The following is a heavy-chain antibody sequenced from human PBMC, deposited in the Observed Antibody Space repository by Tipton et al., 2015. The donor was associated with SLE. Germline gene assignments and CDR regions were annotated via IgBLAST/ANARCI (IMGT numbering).Heavy chain of an antibody. D-gene: IGHD6-19*01. Sequence: SLRLSCAASGFTFSSYWMSWVRQAPGKGLEWVANIKQDGSDKYYVDSVKGRFTVSRDNVESSLYLQMNSLRADDTAVYYCARMGGSGWARESNWFDPWGQGTLVTVSS. CDR3: ARMGGSGWARESNWFDP. CDR2: IKQDGSDK. V-gene: IGHV3-7*01. J-gene: IGHJ5*02. CDR1: GFTFSSYW.